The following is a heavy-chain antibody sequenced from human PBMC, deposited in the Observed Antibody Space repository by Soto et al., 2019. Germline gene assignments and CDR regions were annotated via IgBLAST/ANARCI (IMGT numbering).Heavy chain of an antibody. CDR3: ARGGGTPGGLDDAFDI. CDR1: GLTFSSYD. V-gene: IGHV3-13*01. J-gene: IGHJ3*02. Sequence: EVQLVESGGGLVQPGGSLRLSCAASGLTFSSYDMHWVRQATGKGLEWVSPIGTAGDTYYPGSLKGRFTVSREKAKNSLYLQMNGLRAGDTAVYYCARGGGTPGGLDDAFDIWGQGTMVTVSS. CDR2: IGTAGDT. D-gene: IGHD3-16*01.